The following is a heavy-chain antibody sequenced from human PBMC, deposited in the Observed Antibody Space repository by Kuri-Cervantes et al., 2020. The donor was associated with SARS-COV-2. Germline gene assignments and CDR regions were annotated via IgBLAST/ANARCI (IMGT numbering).Heavy chain of an antibody. V-gene: IGHV5-51*01. CDR2: IYPGDSDT. Sequence: GGSLRLSCKGSGYSFTSYWIGWVRQMPGKGLEWMGIIYPGDSDTRYSPSFQGQVTISADKSISTAYLQWSSLKASDTAMYYCATQLGGVEYSSSGSGAFDMGAKGQWSPSPQ. CDR1: GYSFTSYW. D-gene: IGHD6-6*01. J-gene: IGHJ3*02. CDR3: ATQLGGVEYSSSGSGAFDM.